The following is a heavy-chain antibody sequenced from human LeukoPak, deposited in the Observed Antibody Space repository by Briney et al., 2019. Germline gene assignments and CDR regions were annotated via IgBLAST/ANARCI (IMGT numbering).Heavy chain of an antibody. CDR1: GYTFTSYG. J-gene: IGHJ4*02. D-gene: IGHD6-13*01. CDR2: ISAYNGNT. CDR3: ARDTGLYSSSWYSSF. V-gene: IGHV1-18*01. Sequence: GASVKVSCKASGYTFTSYGISWVRQAPGQGLEWMGWISAYNGNTNYAQKLQGRVTMTTDTSTSTAYMELRSLRSDDTAVYYCARDTGLYSSSWYSSFWGQGTLVTVSS.